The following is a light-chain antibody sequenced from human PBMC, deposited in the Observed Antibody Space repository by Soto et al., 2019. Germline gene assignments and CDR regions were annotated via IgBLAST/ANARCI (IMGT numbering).Light chain of an antibody. J-gene: IGLJ3*02. CDR2: AGS. CDR3: CSDAGGPTWV. Sequence: QSVLTQPAAVSGSPGQSITLSCTGTSSDVGTYDLVYWYQQHTGKAPKLMIYAGSKRPSGISSRFSGSKSGSTASLTISGLQAEYEADYYCCSDAGGPTWVFGGGNKLTVL. CDR1: SSDVGTYDL. V-gene: IGLV2-23*01.